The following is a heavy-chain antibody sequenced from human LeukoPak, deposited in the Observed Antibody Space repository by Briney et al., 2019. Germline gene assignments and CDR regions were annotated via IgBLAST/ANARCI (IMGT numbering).Heavy chain of an antibody. V-gene: IGHV3-30-3*01. CDR2: ISYDGSNK. Sequence: GRSLRLSCAASGFTFSSYAMHWVRQAPGKGLEGVAVISYDGSNKYYADSVKGRFTISRDNSKNTLYLQMNSLRAEDTAVYYCARQLSSRDDYWGQGTLVTVSS. J-gene: IGHJ4*02. CDR3: ARQLSSRDDY. D-gene: IGHD1-1*01. CDR1: GFTFSSYA.